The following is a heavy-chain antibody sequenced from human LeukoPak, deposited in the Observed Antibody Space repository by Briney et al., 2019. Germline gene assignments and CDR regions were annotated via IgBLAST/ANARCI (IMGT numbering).Heavy chain of an antibody. V-gene: IGHV3-23*01. CDR1: GFTLSSYA. CDR3: ARDKRGATVVTLYSYYYMDV. D-gene: IGHD4-23*01. CDR2: ISVSGNT. J-gene: IGHJ6*03. Sequence: GGSLRLSCAASGFTLSSYAMSWVRQAPGKGLEWVSAISVSGNTYHADSVKGRFTISRDNAKNSLYLQMNSLRADDTAVYYCARDKRGATVVTLYSYYYMDVWGKGTTVTISS.